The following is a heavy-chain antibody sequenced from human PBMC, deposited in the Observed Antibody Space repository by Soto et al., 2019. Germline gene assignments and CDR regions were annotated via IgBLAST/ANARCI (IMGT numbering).Heavy chain of an antibody. J-gene: IGHJ4*02. CDR2: ISYDGSNK. V-gene: IGHV3-30*18. Sequence: GGALRLSCAASGFTFSSSGMHWVRQAPGKGLEWVAVISYDGSNKFYADSVKGRFTISRDNFRNTLYLQMNSLRAEDTAVYYCAKEFHSWNYFDYWGQGTLVTVSS. CDR3: AKEFHSWNYFDY. D-gene: IGHD1-20*01. CDR1: GFTFSSSG.